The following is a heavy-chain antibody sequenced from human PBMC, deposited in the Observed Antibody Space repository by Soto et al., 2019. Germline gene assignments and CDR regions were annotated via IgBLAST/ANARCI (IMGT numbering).Heavy chain of an antibody. J-gene: IGHJ4*02. V-gene: IGHV1-69*01. CDR1: GGPFGRYA. D-gene: IGHD2-2*01. CDR2: IIPVSGAA. Sequence: QVQLVQCGAEVKKPGSSVTVCCQASGGPFGRYAFSWGREAPGQGLEWMGGIIPVSGAAHYAQKFQGRVTIPADESTSTAYIELSRLSSQETAVYYCATALGCRSTSCALDYWGQGTRVIFSS. CDR3: ATALGCRSTSCALDY.